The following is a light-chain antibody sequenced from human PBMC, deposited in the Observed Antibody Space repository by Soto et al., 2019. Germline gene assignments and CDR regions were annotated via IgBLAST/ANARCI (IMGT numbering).Light chain of an antibody. J-gene: IGLJ3*02. CDR1: SSDVGGYNY. V-gene: IGLV2-14*01. Sequence: QSALTHPASVSGSPGQSITISCTGTSSDVGGYNYVSWYQQHPGKAPKLMIYEVSNRPSGVSNRFSGSKSGNTASLTISGLQAEDEADYYCAAWDDSLRGPVFGGGTKLTVL. CDR3: AAWDDSLRGPV. CDR2: EVS.